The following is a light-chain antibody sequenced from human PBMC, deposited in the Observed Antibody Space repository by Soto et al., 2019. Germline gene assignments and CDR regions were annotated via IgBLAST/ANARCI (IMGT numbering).Light chain of an antibody. V-gene: IGKV4-1*01. CDR2: WAS. CDR1: QSVLYSSNNKNY. CDR3: QQYYNTPLT. Sequence: EIVVTQPPDSLAVSLGKSATISCKSSQSVLYSSNNKNYLAWYQQKPRQPPKLLIYWASTRESGVPDRFSGSGSGTDFTLTISSLQAEDVAVYYCQQYYNTPLTFGGGTKVAIK. J-gene: IGKJ4*01.